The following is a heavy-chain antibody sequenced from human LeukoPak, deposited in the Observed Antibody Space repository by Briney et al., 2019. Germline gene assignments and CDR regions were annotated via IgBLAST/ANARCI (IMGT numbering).Heavy chain of an antibody. V-gene: IGHV3-30*02. CDR3: AKALLGYCSSTSCYGFDY. Sequence: GGSLRLSCAASGFTFSSYGMHWVRQAPGKGLEWGAFIRYDGSNKYYADSVKGRFTISRDNSKNTLYLQMNSLRAEDTAVYYCAKALLGYCSSTSCYGFDYWGQGTLVTVSS. CDR1: GFTFSSYG. CDR2: IRYDGSNK. D-gene: IGHD2-2*01. J-gene: IGHJ4*02.